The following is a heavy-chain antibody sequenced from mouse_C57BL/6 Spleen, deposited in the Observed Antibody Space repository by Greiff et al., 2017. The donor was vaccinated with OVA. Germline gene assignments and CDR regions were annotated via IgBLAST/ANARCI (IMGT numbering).Heavy chain of an antibody. CDR3: ARIAKGGKDAMDY. D-gene: IGHD1-3*01. CDR2: IWWDDDK. Sequence: QVTLKVSGPGILQPSQTLSLTCSFSGFSLSTFGMGVGWIRPPSGLGLEWLAHIWWDDDKYYNPAQKSRLTITKDTSKNQVYLKSANVDTADTATYYCARIAKGGKDAMDYWGQGTSVTVSS. V-gene: IGHV8-8*01. CDR1: GFSLSTFGMG. J-gene: IGHJ4*01.